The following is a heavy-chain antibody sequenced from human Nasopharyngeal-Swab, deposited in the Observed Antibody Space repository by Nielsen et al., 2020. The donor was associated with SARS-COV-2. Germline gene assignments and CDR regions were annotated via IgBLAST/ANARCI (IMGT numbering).Heavy chain of an antibody. CDR3: ARVVGVTRFDP. D-gene: IGHD2-15*01. Sequence: GESLKISCGASGFTFSDHYMSWIRQAPGQGLQWVSYISTSGSYTNHADSVEGRFTISRDNAKNSLYLQMNSLRVEDTAVYYCARVVGVTRFDPWGQGTLVTVSP. J-gene: IGHJ5*02. CDR2: ISTSGSYT. V-gene: IGHV3-11*06. CDR1: GFTFSDHY.